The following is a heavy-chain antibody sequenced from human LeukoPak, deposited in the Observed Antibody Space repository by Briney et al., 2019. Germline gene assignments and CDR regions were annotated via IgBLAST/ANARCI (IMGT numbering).Heavy chain of an antibody. Sequence: GASVKVSCKTSGYTFTDYYLHWVRQAPGQGLEWVGWIHPNSGATHYAQKFQGRLTMTRDTSISTVYMELTRLRSDDTAVYYCARDMGRYSGYGYDYWGQGTLVTASS. CDR3: ARDMGRYSGYGYDY. J-gene: IGHJ4*02. CDR2: IHPNSGAT. CDR1: GYTFTDYY. D-gene: IGHD5-12*01. V-gene: IGHV1-2*02.